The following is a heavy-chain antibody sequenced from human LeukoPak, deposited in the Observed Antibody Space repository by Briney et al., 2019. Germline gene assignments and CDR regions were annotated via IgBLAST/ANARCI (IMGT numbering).Heavy chain of an antibody. CDR2: LYRDGTT. D-gene: IGHD4-17*01. CDR3: ARVGYYGDYALALDH. V-gene: IGHV3-53*01. J-gene: IGHJ4*02. Sequence: GGSLRLSCAASGFTFSNYALSWVRQAPGKGLEWVSLLYRDGTTYYAESVKGRFTISRDSSKSTLYLQMNSLIVEDTALYYCARVGYYGDYALALDHWGQGTLVSVSS. CDR1: GFTFSNYA.